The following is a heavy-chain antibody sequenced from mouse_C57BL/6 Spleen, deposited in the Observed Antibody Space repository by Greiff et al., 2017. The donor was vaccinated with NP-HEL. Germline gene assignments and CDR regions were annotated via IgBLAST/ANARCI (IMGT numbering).Heavy chain of an antibody. V-gene: IGHV5-6*02. CDR1: GFTFSSYG. D-gene: IGHD3-2*02. CDR3: ARHGEAQATFFDY. CDR2: ISSGGSYT. J-gene: IGHJ2*01. Sequence: EVKLVESGGDLVKPGGSLKLSCAASGFTFSSYGMSWVRQTPDKRLEWVATISSGGSYTYYPDSVKGRFTISRDNAKNTLYLQMSSLKSEDTAMYYCARHGEAQATFFDYWGQGTTLTVSS.